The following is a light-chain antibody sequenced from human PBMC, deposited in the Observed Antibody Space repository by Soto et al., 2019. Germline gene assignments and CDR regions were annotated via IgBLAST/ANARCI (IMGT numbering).Light chain of an antibody. Sequence: DIQMPPSPSTLSASVGDRVTITCRASQTISTWMAWYQQKPGKAPKLLVYDASTLQSGVASRFSGSGSGTEFTLIISGLQPDDSATYYCQQYTNTNNPWMFGQGTKVDIK. CDR1: QTISTW. V-gene: IGKV1-5*01. CDR2: DAS. J-gene: IGKJ1*01. CDR3: QQYTNTNNPWM.